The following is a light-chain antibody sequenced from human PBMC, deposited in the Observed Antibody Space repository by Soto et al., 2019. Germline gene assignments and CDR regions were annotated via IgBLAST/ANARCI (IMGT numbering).Light chain of an antibody. CDR2: AAS. Sequence: DIQMTQSPSSLSASVGDRVTITCRASQSISSYLNWYQQKPGKAPKLLIYAASSLQSGVPSRFSGSGSGTDFTLTISSLQPEDVATYYCQKYNIAPSWTFGQGTKV. V-gene: IGKV1-39*01. CDR3: QKYNIAPSWT. CDR1: QSISSY. J-gene: IGKJ1*01.